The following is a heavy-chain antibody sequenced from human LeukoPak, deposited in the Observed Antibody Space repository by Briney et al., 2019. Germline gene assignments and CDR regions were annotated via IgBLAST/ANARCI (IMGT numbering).Heavy chain of an antibody. D-gene: IGHD2-2*01. V-gene: IGHV3-30*04. CDR1: GFTFSSYA. CDR3: ARDFSPGSTSHYYYYYGMDV. J-gene: IGHJ6*02. Sequence: GRSLRLSCAASGFTFSSYAMHWVRQAPGKGLEWVAVISYDGSNKYYADSVKGRFIISRDNSKNTLYLQMNSLRAEDTAVYYCARDFSPGSTSHYYYYYGMDVWGQGTTVTVSS. CDR2: ISYDGSNK.